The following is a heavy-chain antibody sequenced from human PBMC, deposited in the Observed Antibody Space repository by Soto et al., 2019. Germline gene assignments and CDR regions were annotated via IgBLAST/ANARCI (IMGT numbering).Heavy chain of an antibody. V-gene: IGHV1-46*01. CDR1: GYTFTSYY. CDR2: INPSGGST. CDR3: ARDTERYDSSGYLDY. D-gene: IGHD3-22*01. J-gene: IGHJ4*02. Sequence: QVQLVQSGAAVKKPGASVRVSCKASGYTFTSYYMHWVRQAPGQGLEWMGIINPSGGSTSYAQKFHGRVTMTRDTSTSTVYMELSTLRSEDTAMYYCARDTERYDSSGYLDYWGQGTLVTVSS.